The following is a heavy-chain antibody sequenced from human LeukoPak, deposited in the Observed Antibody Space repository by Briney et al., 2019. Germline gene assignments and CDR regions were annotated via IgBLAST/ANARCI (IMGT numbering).Heavy chain of an antibody. CDR1: GFTFSSYS. J-gene: IGHJ4*02. D-gene: IGHD3-22*01. V-gene: IGHV3-33*08. CDR2: IWYDGSNK. CDR3: ARDGGYYYDSSGYYWDY. Sequence: GGSLRLSCAASGFTFSSYSMNWVRQAPGKGLEWVAVIWYDGSNKYHADSVKGRFTISRDNSKNTLYLQMNSLRAEDTAVYYCARDGGYYYDSSGYYWDYWGQGTLVTVSS.